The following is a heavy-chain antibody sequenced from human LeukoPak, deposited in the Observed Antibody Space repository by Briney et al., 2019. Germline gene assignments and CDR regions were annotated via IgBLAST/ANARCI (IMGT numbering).Heavy chain of an antibody. D-gene: IGHD2-2*01. CDR3: ARGRDQNDY. V-gene: IGHV4-34*01. CDR2: INHSGST. J-gene: IGHJ4*02. Sequence: PSETLSLTCAVYGGSFSGCYWSWIRQPPGKGLEWIGEINHSGSTNYNPSLKSRVTISVDTSKNQFSLKLSSVTAADTAVYYCARGRDQNDYWGQGTLVTVSS. CDR1: GGSFSGCY.